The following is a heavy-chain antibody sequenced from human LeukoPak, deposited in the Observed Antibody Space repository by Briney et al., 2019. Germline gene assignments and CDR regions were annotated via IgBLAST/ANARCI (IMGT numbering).Heavy chain of an antibody. Sequence: ASVKVSCKASGYSFTTYGMNWVPQAPGQGLEWMGRINPNSGGTNYAQKFQGRVTMTRDTSITTAYMELSRLRSDDTAVYYCARDGAYYYDSSGYDYWGQGTLVTVSS. CDR2: INPNSGGT. CDR3: ARDGAYYYDSSGYDY. V-gene: IGHV1-2*06. D-gene: IGHD3-22*01. J-gene: IGHJ4*02. CDR1: GYSFTTYG.